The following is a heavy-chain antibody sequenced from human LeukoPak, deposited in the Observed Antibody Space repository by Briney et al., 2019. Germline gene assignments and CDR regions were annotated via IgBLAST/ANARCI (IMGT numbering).Heavy chain of an antibody. J-gene: IGHJ4*02. CDR2: ITANGGYT. CDR3: AKGIASVDY. CDR1: AFSFSKFA. D-gene: IGHD6-25*01. V-gene: IGHV3-23*01. Sequence: GGSLRLSCAASAFSFSKFALIWVRQAPGKGLEWVSAITANGGYTLYADAVKGRFTVSRDNSKNTLYLQMNSLRAEDTAVYYCAKGIASVDYWGQGTLVTVSS.